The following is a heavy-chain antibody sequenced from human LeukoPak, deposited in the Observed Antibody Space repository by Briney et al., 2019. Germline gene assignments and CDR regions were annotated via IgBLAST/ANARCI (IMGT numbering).Heavy chain of an antibody. V-gene: IGHV3-30-3*01. D-gene: IGHD6-13*01. CDR1: GFTFSSYA. J-gene: IGHJ4*02. CDR2: ISYDGSNK. CDR3: AREPHAGYSSSWYWYY. Sequence: GRSLRLSCAASGFTFSSYAMHWVRQAPGKGLEWVAVISYDGSNKYYADSVKGRFTISRDNSKNTLYLQMNSLRAEDTAVYYCAREPHAGYSSSWYWYYWGQGTLVTASS.